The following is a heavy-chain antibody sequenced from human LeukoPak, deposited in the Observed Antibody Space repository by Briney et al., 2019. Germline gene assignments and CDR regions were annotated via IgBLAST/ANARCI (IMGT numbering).Heavy chain of an antibody. V-gene: IGHV3-48*03. D-gene: IGHD3-9*01. J-gene: IGHJ4*02. Sequence: GGSLRLSCAASGFTFSSYEMNWVRQAPGKGLEWVAVISGSSGSTYYADSVKGRFTISRDNAKNSLYLQMNSLRAEDTAVYYCVRDDILTGYPTPFDYWGQGTLVTVSS. CDR2: ISGSSGST. CDR1: GFTFSSYE. CDR3: VRDDILTGYPTPFDY.